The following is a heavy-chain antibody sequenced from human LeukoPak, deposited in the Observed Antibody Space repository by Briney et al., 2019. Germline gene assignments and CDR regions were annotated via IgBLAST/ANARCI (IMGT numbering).Heavy chain of an antibody. CDR1: GGSISSSSYY. CDR3: ARDVSGENYYYGMDV. J-gene: IGHJ6*02. CDR2: IYYSGST. Sequence: SETLSLTCTVSGGSISSSSYYWGWIRQPPGKGLEWIGSIYYSGSTYYNPSLKSRVTISVDTSKNQISLKLSSVTAADTAVYYCARDVSGENYYYGMDVWGQGTTVTVSS. D-gene: IGHD3-16*01. V-gene: IGHV4-39*01.